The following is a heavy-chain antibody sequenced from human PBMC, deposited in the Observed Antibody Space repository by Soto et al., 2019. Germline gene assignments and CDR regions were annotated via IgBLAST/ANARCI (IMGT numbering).Heavy chain of an antibody. J-gene: IGHJ4*02. CDR2: ISGSGGST. CDR3: ARRGSGSYYDD. V-gene: IGHV3-23*01. CDR1: GFTFSSYA. D-gene: IGHD1-26*01. Sequence: EVQLLESGGGLVQPGGSLRLSCAASGFTFSSYAMRWVRQAPVKGLEWVSAISGSGGSTYYADSVKGRFTISRDNSKNTLYPQMNSLRAEDTAVDYCARRGSGSYYDDWGQGTLVTVSS.